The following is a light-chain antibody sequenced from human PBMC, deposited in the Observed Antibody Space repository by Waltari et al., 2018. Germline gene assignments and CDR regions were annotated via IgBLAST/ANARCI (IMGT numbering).Light chain of an antibody. Sequence: QSALTQPASLSGSPGQSITISCTGTSSDVGNYTLVPWYQQHPGKVPKLIIYEVRKRPSGVSNRFSGSKSGNTASLTISGLQAEDEAVYFCCSSAGNDPIIFGGGTDLTVL. CDR2: EVR. CDR1: SSDVGNYTL. CDR3: CSSAGNDPII. V-gene: IGLV2-23*02. J-gene: IGLJ2*01.